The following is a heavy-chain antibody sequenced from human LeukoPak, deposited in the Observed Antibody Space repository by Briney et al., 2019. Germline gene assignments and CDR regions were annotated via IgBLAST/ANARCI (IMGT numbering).Heavy chain of an antibody. D-gene: IGHD5-12*01. CDR1: GFTFSSYW. V-gene: IGHV3-7*01. CDR3: AKDRRDGYNYLFDY. Sequence: GGSLRLSCAASGFTFSSYWMSWVRQAPGKGLEWVANIKQDGSNKYYAGSVKGRFTISRDNSKNTLYLQMNSLRPEDTAVYYCAKDRRDGYNYLFDYWGQGTLVTVSS. CDR2: IKQDGSNK. J-gene: IGHJ4*02.